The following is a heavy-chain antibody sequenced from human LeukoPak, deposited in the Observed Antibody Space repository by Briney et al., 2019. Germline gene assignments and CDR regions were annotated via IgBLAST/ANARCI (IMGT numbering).Heavy chain of an antibody. CDR3: ARWGGVGMDV. D-gene: IGHD2-8*01. Sequence: ASVKVSCKASGYTFTSYYMRWVRQAPGQGLEWMGIINPSGGSTSYAQKFQGRVIMTRDTTTSTDYIVLSSLRSADTAVYYCARWGGVGMDVWGQGTTVIVSS. J-gene: IGHJ6*02. CDR1: GYTFTSYY. CDR2: INPSGGST. V-gene: IGHV1-46*01.